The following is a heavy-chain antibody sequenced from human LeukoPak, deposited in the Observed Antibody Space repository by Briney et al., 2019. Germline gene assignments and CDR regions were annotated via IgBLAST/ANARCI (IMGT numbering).Heavy chain of an antibody. V-gene: IGHV4-39*01. CDR3: ARHLYSGSTYFDC. D-gene: IGHD1-26*01. Sequence: SETLSLTCTVPGGSISSSSYYWAWIRQPPGKGLEWIGSIYYSGSTYYNPSLKSRVSISVDTSKNQFSLKLSSVTAADTAVYFCARHLYSGSTYFDCWGQRTLVTVSP. CDR1: GGSISSSSYY. CDR2: IYYSGST. J-gene: IGHJ4*02.